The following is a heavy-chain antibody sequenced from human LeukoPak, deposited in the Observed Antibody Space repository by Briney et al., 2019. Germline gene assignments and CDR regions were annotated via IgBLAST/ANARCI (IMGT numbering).Heavy chain of an antibody. V-gene: IGHV3-23*01. CDR2: ISGSGGST. Sequence: PGGSLRLSCAASRFTFSSYAMSWVRQAPGKGLEWVSAISGSGGSTYYADSVKGRFTISRDNSKNTLYLQMNSLRAEDTAVYYCASKANWGSDFDYWGQGTLVTVSS. J-gene: IGHJ4*02. CDR3: ASKANWGSDFDY. D-gene: IGHD7-27*01. CDR1: RFTFSSYA.